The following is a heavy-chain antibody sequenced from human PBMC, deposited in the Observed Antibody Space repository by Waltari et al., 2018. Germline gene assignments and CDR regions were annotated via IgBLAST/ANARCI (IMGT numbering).Heavy chain of an antibody. D-gene: IGHD3-16*01. Sequence: QVQLVESGGGVVQPGRSLRLSCAAAGFTFSSYALQWVRQAPGKGLEWVAVISYDGSNKYYADAVKXRFTISRDNSKNTLYLQMNSLRAEDTAVYYCARDFEQGGAFDIWGQGTMVXVXS. J-gene: IGHJ3*02. CDR2: ISYDGSNK. CDR1: GFTFSSYA. CDR3: ARDFEQGGAFDI. V-gene: IGHV3-30-3*01.